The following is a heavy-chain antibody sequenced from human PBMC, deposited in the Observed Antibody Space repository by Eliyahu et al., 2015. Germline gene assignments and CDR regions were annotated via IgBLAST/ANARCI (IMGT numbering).Heavy chain of an antibody. CDR2: MYHRGNT. V-gene: IGHV4-39*01. J-gene: IGHJ3*02. Sequence: QQQLQESGPGLVKPSETLSLTCNVXGGSISTSSHQWGWVRQSPGKGLEWIGSMYHRGNTYHNPSLKSRVTISVDTSKNEFSLKLSSVTAADTAVYYCASDDYGDYLGGSFDIWGQGTMVTVSS. D-gene: IGHD4-17*01. CDR1: GGSISTSSHQ. CDR3: ASDDYGDYLGGSFDI.